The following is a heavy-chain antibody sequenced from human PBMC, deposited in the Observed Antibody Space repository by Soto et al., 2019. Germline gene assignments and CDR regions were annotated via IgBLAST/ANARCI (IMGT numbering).Heavy chain of an antibody. J-gene: IGHJ6*02. CDR2: INPSGGST. CDR1: GYTFTSYY. Sequence: ASVKVSCKASGYTFTSYYMHWVRQAPGQGLEWMGIINPSGGSTSYAQKFQGRVTMTRDTSTSTVYMELSSLRSEDTAVYYCARDLLVEYYYYGMDVWGQGTTVTVSS. D-gene: IGHD1-26*01. V-gene: IGHV1-46*01. CDR3: ARDLLVEYYYYGMDV.